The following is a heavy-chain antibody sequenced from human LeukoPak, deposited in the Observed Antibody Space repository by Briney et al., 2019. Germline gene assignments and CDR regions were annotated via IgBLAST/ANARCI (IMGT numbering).Heavy chain of an antibody. CDR3: ARDEEYCSSTSCPANIDY. Sequence: GGSLRLSCAASGFTFSSYGMHWVRQAPGKGLEWVAFIRYDGSNKYYADSVKGRFTISRDNSKNTLYLQMNSPRAEDTAVYYCARDEEYCSSTSCPANIDYWGQGTLVTVSS. D-gene: IGHD2-2*01. J-gene: IGHJ4*02. CDR1: GFTFSSYG. V-gene: IGHV3-30*02. CDR2: IRYDGSNK.